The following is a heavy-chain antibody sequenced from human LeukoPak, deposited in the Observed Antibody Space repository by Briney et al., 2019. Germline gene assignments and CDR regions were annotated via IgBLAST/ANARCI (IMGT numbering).Heavy chain of an antibody. V-gene: IGHV1-2*02. CDR3: ARSVGMYSSSWFPFDY. J-gene: IGHJ4*02. CDR2: INSNSGGT. D-gene: IGHD6-13*01. CDR1: GYTFTGYY. Sequence: ASVKVSCKASGYTFTGYYMHWVRQAPGQGREWMGWINSNSGGTNYAQKFQGRVTRTRDTSISTAYMELSRLRSDDTAVYYCARSVGMYSSSWFPFDYWGQGTLVTVSS.